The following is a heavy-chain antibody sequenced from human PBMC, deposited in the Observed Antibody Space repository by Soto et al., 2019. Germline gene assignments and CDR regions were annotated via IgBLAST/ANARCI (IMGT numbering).Heavy chain of an antibody. V-gene: IGHV1-3*01. CDR3: ARMRTTVNAFDI. J-gene: IGHJ3*02. Sequence: QVQLVQSGAEVKKPGASVKVSCKASGYTFTSYAMHWVRQAPGQRLEWMGWINAGNGNTKYSQKFQGRVTITRDTSGSTAYMELSSLRSEDTAVYYCARMRTTVNAFDIWGQGTMVTVSS. CDR2: INAGNGNT. CDR1: GYTFTSYA. D-gene: IGHD4-4*01.